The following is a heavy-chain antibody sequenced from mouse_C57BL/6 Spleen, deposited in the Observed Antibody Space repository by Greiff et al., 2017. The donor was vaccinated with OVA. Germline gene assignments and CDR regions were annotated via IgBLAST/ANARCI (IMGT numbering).Heavy chain of an antibody. CDR1: GYTFTSYW. J-gene: IGHJ2*01. CDR3: ARSSRSSYIES. Sequence: QVQLQQPGAELVMPGASVKLSCKASGYTFTSYWMHWVKQRPGQGLEWIGEIDPSDSYTNYNQKFKGKSTLTVDKSSSTAYMQLSSLTSEDSAVYYSARSSRSSYIESWGQGTTLTVSS. D-gene: IGHD3-1*01. V-gene: IGHV1-69*01. CDR2: IDPSDSYT.